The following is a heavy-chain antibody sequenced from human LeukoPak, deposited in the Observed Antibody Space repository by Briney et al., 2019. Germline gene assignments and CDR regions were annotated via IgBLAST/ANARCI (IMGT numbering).Heavy chain of an antibody. Sequence: GSLRLSCAASGFTFSSYAIHWVRQAPGKGLEWIGEVNHSGSTNYNPSLKSRVTISVDTSKNQFSLKLTSVTAADTAVYYCASRPFFCWGQGTLVTVSS. CDR3: ASRPFFC. CDR2: VNHSGST. J-gene: IGHJ4*02. V-gene: IGHV4-34*01. D-gene: IGHD3-3*01. CDR1: GFTFSSYA.